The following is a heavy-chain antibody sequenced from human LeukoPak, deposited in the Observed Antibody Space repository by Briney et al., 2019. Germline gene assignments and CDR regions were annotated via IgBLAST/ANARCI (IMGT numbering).Heavy chain of an antibody. J-gene: IGHJ5*02. D-gene: IGHD1-1*01. CDR2: ISSSGSTI. Sequence: GGSLRLSCAASGFTFSSYEMNWVRQAPGKGLEWVSYISSSGSTIYYADSVKGRFTISRDNAKNSLYLQMNSLRAEDTAVYYCAGTASGGTTPLRWNWFDPWGQGTLVTVSS. CDR3: AGTASGGTTPLRWNWFDP. V-gene: IGHV3-48*03. CDR1: GFTFSSYE.